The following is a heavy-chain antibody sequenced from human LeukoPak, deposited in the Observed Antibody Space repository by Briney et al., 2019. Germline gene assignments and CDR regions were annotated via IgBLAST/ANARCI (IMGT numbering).Heavy chain of an antibody. J-gene: IGHJ6*02. CDR3: ARVISWATNLYGMDV. V-gene: IGHV4-59*01. D-gene: IGHD2-15*01. Sequence: KPSETLSLTCTVSGGSISSYYWSWIRQPPGKGLEWIGYIYYSGGTNYNPSLKSRVTISVDTSKNQFSLKLSSVTAADTAVYYCARVISWATNLYGMDVWGQGTTVTVSS. CDR1: GGSISSYY. CDR2: IYYSGGT.